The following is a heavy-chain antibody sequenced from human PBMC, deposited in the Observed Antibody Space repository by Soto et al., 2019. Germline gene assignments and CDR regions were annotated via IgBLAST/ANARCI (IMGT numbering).Heavy chain of an antibody. D-gene: IGHD1-7*01. CDR3: AKAEYKWYYGGAVEH. V-gene: IGHV3-9*01. Sequence: EVQLVESGGGLVQPGRSLRLSCAASGFTFDDYAMHWVRQAPGKGLEWVSRISWNSGSIGYADSVKGRFTISRDNAKNSLYLQTNSLMAEDTALYYCAKAEYKWYYGGAVEHWGQGTLVTVSS. CDR2: ISWNSGSI. CDR1: GFTFDDYA. J-gene: IGHJ1*01.